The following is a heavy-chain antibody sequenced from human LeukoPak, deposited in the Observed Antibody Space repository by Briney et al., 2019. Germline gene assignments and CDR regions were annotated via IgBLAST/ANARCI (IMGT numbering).Heavy chain of an antibody. J-gene: IGHJ4*02. Sequence: GGSLRLSCAASGFTFSSYSMNWVRQAPGKGLEWLSSISSSSSYIYYADSVKGRFTISRDNAKNSLYLQMNSLRAEDTAMYYCARDRSAAGFDYWGQGTLVTVSS. CDR2: ISSSSSYI. CDR1: GFTFSSYS. D-gene: IGHD6-13*01. CDR3: ARDRSAAGFDY. V-gene: IGHV3-21*01.